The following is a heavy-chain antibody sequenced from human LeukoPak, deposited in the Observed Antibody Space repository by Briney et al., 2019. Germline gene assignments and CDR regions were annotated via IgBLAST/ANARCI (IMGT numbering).Heavy chain of an antibody. CDR2: ISYDGSNK. V-gene: IGHV3-30-3*01. D-gene: IGHD6-19*01. CDR1: GFTFSSYA. CDR3: AKDKSSGWFFDS. J-gene: IGHJ4*02. Sequence: GRSLRLSCAASGFTFSSYAMHWVRQAPGKGLEWVAVISYDGSNKYYADSVKGRFTISRDNSKNTLYLQMNSLRAEDTALYYCAKDKSSGWFFDSWGQGTLVTVSS.